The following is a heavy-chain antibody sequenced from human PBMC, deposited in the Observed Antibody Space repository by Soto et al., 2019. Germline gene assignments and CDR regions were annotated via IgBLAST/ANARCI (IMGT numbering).Heavy chain of an antibody. CDR1: GFTFSDYY. D-gene: IGHD6-19*01. V-gene: IGHV3-11*01. Sequence: PGGSLRLSCAASGFTFSDYYMSWIRQAPGKGLEWVSYISSSGGYTIYYADSVKGRFTVSRDNAKNSLYLQMNSLRAEDTAVYYCATDLVAGPVYWGLGTLVTVSS. CDR3: ATDLVAGPVY. CDR2: ISSSGGYTI. J-gene: IGHJ4*02.